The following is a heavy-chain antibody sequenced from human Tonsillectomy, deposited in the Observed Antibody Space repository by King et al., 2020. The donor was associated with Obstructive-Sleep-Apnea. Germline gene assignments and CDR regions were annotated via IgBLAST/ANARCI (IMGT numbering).Heavy chain of an antibody. CDR2: IYTSGST. CDR3: ARDRAYGDRVYYDYGMDV. D-gene: IGHD4-17*01. CDR1: GGSISSYY. V-gene: IGHV4-4*07. J-gene: IGHJ6*02. Sequence: QLQESGPGLVKPSETLSLTCTVSGGSISSYYWSWIRQPSGKGLEWIGRIYTSGSTNYNPSLKSRVTMSVDTSKNQFSLKLSSVTAADTAVYYCARDRAYGDRVYYDYGMDVWGQGTTGTVSS.